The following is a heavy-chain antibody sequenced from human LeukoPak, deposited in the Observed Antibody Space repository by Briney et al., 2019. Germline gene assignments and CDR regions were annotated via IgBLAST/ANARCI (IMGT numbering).Heavy chain of an antibody. CDR2: ISGSGDST. J-gene: IGHJ4*02. CDR3: AKAYSNGWYFD. CDR1: GFTFSSYA. Sequence: GGSLRLSCAASGFTFSSYAMSWVRQTPGKGLEWVSAISGSGDSTSYADSVKGRFTISRDNSKNTLYLEMNSLRAGDAAVYYCAKAYSNGWYFDWGQGTLVTVSS. V-gene: IGHV3-23*01. D-gene: IGHD6-19*01.